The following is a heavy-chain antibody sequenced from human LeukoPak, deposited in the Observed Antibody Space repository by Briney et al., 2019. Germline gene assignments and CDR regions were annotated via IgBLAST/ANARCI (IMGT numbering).Heavy chain of an antibody. CDR3: ARGYSSPDYYYYYMDV. CDR1: GFTFSSYS. J-gene: IGHJ6*03. CDR2: ISSSSSYI. V-gene: IGHV3-21*01. Sequence: GGSLRLSCAASGFTFSSYSMNWVRQAPGKGLEWVSSISSSSSYIYYADSVKGRFTISRDNAKNSLYLQINSLRAEDTAVYYCARGYSSPDYYYYYMDVWGKGTTVTVSS. D-gene: IGHD6-13*01.